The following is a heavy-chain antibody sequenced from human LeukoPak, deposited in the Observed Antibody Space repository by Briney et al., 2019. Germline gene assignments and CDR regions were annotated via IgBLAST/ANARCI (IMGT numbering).Heavy chain of an antibody. J-gene: IGHJ6*02. CDR1: GFTFSGYY. V-gene: IGHV3-11*01. D-gene: IGHD3-3*01. CDR3: ARDYYDFWSGYYSYYYYGMDV. CDR2: ISSSGDSI. Sequence: PGGSLRLSCAASGFTFSGYYMSWIRQAPGKGLEWVSHISSSGDSIYYAESVKGRFTLSRDNAKNSLYLQMNSLRAEDTAVYYCARDYYDFWSGYYSYYYYGMDVWGQGTTVTVSS.